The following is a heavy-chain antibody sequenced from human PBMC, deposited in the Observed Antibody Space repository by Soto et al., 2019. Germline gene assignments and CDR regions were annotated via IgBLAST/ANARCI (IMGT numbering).Heavy chain of an antibody. CDR2: IYHSGST. CDR3: ARQECSSSADASVLLNGYFDL. D-gene: IGHD6-6*01. V-gene: IGHV4-4*02. CDR1: GGSISSSKW. J-gene: IGHJ2*01. Sequence: QMQLQESGPGLVKPSGTLSLTCGVSGGSISSSKWWTWVRQPPGKGPEWIGEIYHSGSTNYNPSLTSRVTLSLDKSNNQFSLTLTSVAAADTAVYYSARQECSSSADASVLLNGYFDLWGRGILVTVSS.